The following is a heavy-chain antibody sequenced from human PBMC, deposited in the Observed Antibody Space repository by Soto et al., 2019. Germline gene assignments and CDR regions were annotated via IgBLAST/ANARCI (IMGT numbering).Heavy chain of an antibody. Sequence: GGSLRLSCAASGFTFSSYAMSWVRQAPGKGLEWVSAISGSGGSTYYADSVKGRFTISRDNSKNTPNLQMNSLRAEDTAVYYCAKAGDYDILTGYSYYYMDVWGKGTTVTVSS. CDR3: AKAGDYDILTGYSYYYMDV. D-gene: IGHD3-9*01. CDR2: ISGSGGST. CDR1: GFTFSSYA. V-gene: IGHV3-23*01. J-gene: IGHJ6*03.